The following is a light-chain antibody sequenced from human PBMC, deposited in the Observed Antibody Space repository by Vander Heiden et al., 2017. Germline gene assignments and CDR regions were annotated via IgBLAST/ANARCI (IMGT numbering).Light chain of an antibody. J-gene: IGKJ4*01. CDR2: DAS. CDR1: QDISNY. V-gene: IGKV1-33*01. Sequence: LHLTHSPSSLSASVGDRVTITCQASQDISNYLNWYQQKPGKAPKLLIYDASNLETGVPSRFSGSGSGTDFTFTISSLQPEDIATYYCQQYDNLPLTFGGGTKVEIK. CDR3: QQYDNLPLT.